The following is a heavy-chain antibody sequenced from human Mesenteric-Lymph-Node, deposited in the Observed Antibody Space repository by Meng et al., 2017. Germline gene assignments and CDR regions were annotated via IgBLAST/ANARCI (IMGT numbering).Heavy chain of an antibody. CDR3: ARELVGPTARDAFDL. D-gene: IGHD1-26*01. V-gene: IGHV4-39*07. J-gene: IGHJ3*01. Sequence: SETLSLTCTVSGDSIYSSTSYWVWIRQTPGKGLEWIGSIYYSGNTDYNPSLKSRVTISVDTSKNHFSLKLSSVTAADTALYYCARELVGPTARDAFDLWGQGTMVTVSS. CDR1: GDSIYSSTSY. CDR2: IYYSGNT.